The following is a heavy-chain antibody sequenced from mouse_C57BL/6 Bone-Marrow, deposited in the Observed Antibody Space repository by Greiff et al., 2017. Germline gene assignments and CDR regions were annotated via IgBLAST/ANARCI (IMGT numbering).Heavy chain of an antibody. CDR3: ARGYDDCFDY. CDR2: INYDGSST. J-gene: IGHJ2*01. CDR1: GFTFSDYY. Sequence: EVKLVESEGGLVQPGSSMKLSCTASGFTFSDYYMAWVRQVPEKGLEWVANINYDGSSTYYLDSLKSRFIISRDNAKNILYLQMSSLKSEDTATXYCARGYDDCFDYWGQGTTLTVSS. D-gene: IGHD2-12*01. V-gene: IGHV5-16*01.